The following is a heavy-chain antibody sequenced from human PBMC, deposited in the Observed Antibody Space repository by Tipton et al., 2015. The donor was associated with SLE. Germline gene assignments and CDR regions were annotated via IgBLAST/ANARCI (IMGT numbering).Heavy chain of an antibody. CDR2: ISSTSTFI. Sequence: SLRLSCAASGFAFSSYNMNWVRLAPGRGLEWVSSISSTSTFIYDADSVKGRFTISRDNAKNSLYLQMNSLRAEDTAVYFCARDRRATVTTSANWYFDLWGRGTLVTVFS. D-gene: IGHD4-17*01. CDR3: ARDRRATVTTSANWYFDL. V-gene: IGHV3-21*01. CDR1: GFAFSSYN. J-gene: IGHJ2*01.